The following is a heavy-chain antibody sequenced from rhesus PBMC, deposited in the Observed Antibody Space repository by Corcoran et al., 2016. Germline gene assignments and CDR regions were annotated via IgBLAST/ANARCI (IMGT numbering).Heavy chain of an antibody. CDR1: GYSISSGYG. D-gene: IGHD6S26*01. Sequence: QVQLQESGPGLVKPSETLSLTCAVSGYSISSGYGWSWIRQPPGKGLELIGYIGGSSGSTNSNPSLKSRVTISKDTSKNQVSLKLSSVTAADTAVYYCASGSGWSLDYWGQGVLVTVSS. J-gene: IGHJ4*01. CDR2: IGGSSGST. CDR3: ASGSGWSLDY. V-gene: IGHV4-127*01.